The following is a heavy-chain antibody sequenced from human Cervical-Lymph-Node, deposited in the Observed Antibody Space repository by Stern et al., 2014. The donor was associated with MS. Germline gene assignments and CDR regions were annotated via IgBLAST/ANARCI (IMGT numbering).Heavy chain of an antibody. D-gene: IGHD2-21*01. CDR2: ISSNTGAT. V-gene: IGHV3-48*01. CDR3: ARDPGQGDDWYYFDY. J-gene: IGHJ4*02. CDR1: GFSFSSHS. Sequence: EVQLLESGGGLVQPGGSLRLSCAASGFSFSSHSMAWVRQAPGKGLEWISYISSNTGATYYADCVRGRFTISRDNAKDSLFLQMSSLRAEDTAVYYCARDPGQGDDWYYFDYWGQGTLVTVSS.